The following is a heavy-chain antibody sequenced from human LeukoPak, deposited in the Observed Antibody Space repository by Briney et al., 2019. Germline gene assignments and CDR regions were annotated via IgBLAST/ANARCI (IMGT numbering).Heavy chain of an antibody. V-gene: IGHV1-46*01. J-gene: IGHJ4*02. D-gene: IGHD2-2*01. CDR2: INSSGGST. CDR1: GYTFTSYF. Sequence: ASVKVSCKASGYTFTSYFMHWVRQAPGQGLEWMGIINSSGGSTSYAQKFQGRVTMTRDMSTSTAYMELRSLRSDDTAVYYCARVHCSSTSCYELDYWGQGTLVTVSS. CDR3: ARVHCSSTSCYELDY.